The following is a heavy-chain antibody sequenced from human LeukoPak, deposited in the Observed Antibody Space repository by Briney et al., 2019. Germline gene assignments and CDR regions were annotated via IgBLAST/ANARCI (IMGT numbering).Heavy chain of an antibody. CDR3: AGWYSSSWYWFDP. D-gene: IGHD6-13*01. CDR1: GGSMNNYY. J-gene: IGHJ5*02. CDR2: IYSSGST. Sequence: SEALSLTCTVSGGSMNNYYWNWIRQAAGKGLEWVGHIYSSGSTNYNPSLKSRVTISLDTSKNHFSLKLTSVTAADTAVYYCAGWYSSSWYWFDPWGQGTLVTVSS. V-gene: IGHV4-4*07.